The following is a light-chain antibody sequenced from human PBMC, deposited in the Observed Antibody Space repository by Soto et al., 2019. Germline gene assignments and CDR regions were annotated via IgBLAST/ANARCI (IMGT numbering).Light chain of an antibody. CDR1: QSVSSSF. CDR2: DAS. Sequence: EIVMTQSPGTLSLSPGDRATLSSRASQSVSSSFLAWYQQKPGQAPRLLIYDASSRATGIPDRFSGSGSGTDFTLTISRLEPEDFAVYYCQQYGGSPLTFGGGTKVDIK. J-gene: IGKJ4*01. CDR3: QQYGGSPLT. V-gene: IGKV3-20*01.